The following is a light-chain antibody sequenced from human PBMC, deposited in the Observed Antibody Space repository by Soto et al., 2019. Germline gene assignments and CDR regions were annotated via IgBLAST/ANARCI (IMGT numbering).Light chain of an antibody. CDR1: QSVNSNY. CDR2: GVF. Sequence: ETVLTQSPGTVSLSPGERATLSCRTSQSVNSNYLAWYQQKPGQAPRLLIYGVFNRATGIPDRFSGSGSGTDFTLTISRLEPDESAVYFCQHYDGSPRTFGHGTKLDIK. J-gene: IGKJ2*01. V-gene: IGKV3-20*01. CDR3: QHYDGSPRT.